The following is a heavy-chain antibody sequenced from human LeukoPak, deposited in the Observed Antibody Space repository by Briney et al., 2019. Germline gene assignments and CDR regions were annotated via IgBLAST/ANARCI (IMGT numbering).Heavy chain of an antibody. CDR3: AKGQGSGSYPFDY. Sequence: GGSLRLSCAASGFTFSSYAMSWVRQAPGKGLEWVSVTSATATYYADSVKGRFTISRDTSRNTLYLQMNSLRADDTAVYYCAKGQGSGSYPFDYWGQGTLVTVSS. CDR1: GFTFSSYA. D-gene: IGHD3-16*02. J-gene: IGHJ4*02. CDR2: TSATAT. V-gene: IGHV3-23*01.